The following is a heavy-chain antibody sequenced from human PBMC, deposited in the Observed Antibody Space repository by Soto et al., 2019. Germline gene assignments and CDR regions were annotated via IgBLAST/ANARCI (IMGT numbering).Heavy chain of an antibody. J-gene: IGHJ4*02. D-gene: IGHD3-9*01. CDR3: ARHPGYYDILTGYTTYYFDY. Sequence: SETLSLTCSVSGGSIGAYYGSWIRQPPGKGLEWIGYIYYRGNTNYNPSLKSRVTISLDTPKNQFSLKLSSVTAADTAVYYCARHPGYYDILTGYTTYYFDYWGQGILVTVSS. CDR1: GGSIGAYY. V-gene: IGHV4-59*08. CDR2: IYYRGNT.